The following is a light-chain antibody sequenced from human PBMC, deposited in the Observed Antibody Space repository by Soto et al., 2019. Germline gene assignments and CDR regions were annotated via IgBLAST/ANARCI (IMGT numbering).Light chain of an antibody. CDR2: GAS. CDR1: QSVSSN. Sequence: EIVMTQSPATLSVSPGERATLSCRASQSVSSNLAWYQQKPGQAPRLLIYGASTRATGITARFSGSGSGTEFTLTISSLQSEDFAVYYCQHYNNWPRTFVQGTKVEIK. J-gene: IGKJ1*01. CDR3: QHYNNWPRT. V-gene: IGKV3-15*01.